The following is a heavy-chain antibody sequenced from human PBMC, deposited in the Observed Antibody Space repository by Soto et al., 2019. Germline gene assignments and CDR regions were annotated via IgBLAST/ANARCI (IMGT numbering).Heavy chain of an antibody. CDR2: IWFDGSKK. V-gene: IGHV3-33*01. Sequence: GGSLRLSCAASGIKFSGYGMHWVRQAPGKGLEWVAVIWFDGSKKYYVDSVKGRFTISRDNSNNTLYLQMNSLRAEDTGVYYCARELLYGSGSRNFHYYGMDVWGQGTTVTVSS. D-gene: IGHD3-10*01. CDR1: GIKFSGYG. J-gene: IGHJ6*02. CDR3: ARELLYGSGSRNFHYYGMDV.